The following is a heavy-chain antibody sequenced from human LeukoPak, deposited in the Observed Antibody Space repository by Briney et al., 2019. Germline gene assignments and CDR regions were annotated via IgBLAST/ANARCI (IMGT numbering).Heavy chain of an antibody. CDR2: IQYDGSNQ. V-gene: IGHV3-30*02. CDR3: AKEHDSSRSIA. CDR1: GFSFRSYG. Sequence: PGGSLRLSCAASGFSFRSYGMHWVRQAPGKGLEWVAYIQYDGSNQQYADSVKGRFSISRDNSKNMLNLQMNSLRAEDTAVYYCAKEHDSSRSIAWGQGTLVTVSS. J-gene: IGHJ5*02. D-gene: IGHD3-22*01.